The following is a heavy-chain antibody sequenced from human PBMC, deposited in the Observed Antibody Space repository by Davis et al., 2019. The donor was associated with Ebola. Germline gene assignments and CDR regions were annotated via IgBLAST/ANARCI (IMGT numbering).Heavy chain of an antibody. CDR3: ARTKSYYYDSFDY. Sequence: GESLKISCKGSGYSFSNYWVGWVRQMPGKGLEWMGIIYPGDSDTRYSPSFQGQVTISADKSISTAYLQWSSLKASDTAMYYCARTKSYYYDSFDYWGQGTLVTVSS. CDR2: IYPGDSDT. V-gene: IGHV5-51*01. CDR1: GYSFSNYW. J-gene: IGHJ4*02. D-gene: IGHD3-22*01.